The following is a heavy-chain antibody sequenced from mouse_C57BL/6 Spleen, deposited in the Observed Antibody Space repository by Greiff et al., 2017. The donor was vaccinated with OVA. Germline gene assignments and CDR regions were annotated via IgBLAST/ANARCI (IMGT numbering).Heavy chain of an antibody. CDR1: GYSITSGYY. J-gene: IGHJ4*01. V-gene: IGHV3-6*01. Sequence: EVKLQESGPGLVKPSQSLSLTCSVTGYSITSGYYWNWIRQFPGNKLEWMGYISYDGSNNYNPSLKNRISITRDTSKNQFFLKLNSVTTEDTATYYCARAGDYDVMNYAMDYWGQGTSVTVSS. D-gene: IGHD2-4*01. CDR2: ISYDGSN. CDR3: ARAGDYDVMNYAMDY.